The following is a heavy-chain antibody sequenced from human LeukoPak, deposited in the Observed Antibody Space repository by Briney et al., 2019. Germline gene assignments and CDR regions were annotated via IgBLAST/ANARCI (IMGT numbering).Heavy chain of an antibody. Sequence: GGSLRLSCAVSGFTFNSYWIHWVSQAPGKGLVWVSRINTDGSRTNYADSVKARFAISRDDAKNTVHLQMYSLGAEDSAVYYCVRGASLAYYMDVWGQGTPVTVSS. V-gene: IGHV3-74*01. D-gene: IGHD3-16*02. J-gene: IGHJ6*03. CDR2: INTDGSRT. CDR1: GFTFNSYW. CDR3: VRGASLAYYMDV.